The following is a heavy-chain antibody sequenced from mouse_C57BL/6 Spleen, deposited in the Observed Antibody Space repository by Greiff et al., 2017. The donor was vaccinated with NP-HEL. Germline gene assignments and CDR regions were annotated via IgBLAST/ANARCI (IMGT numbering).Heavy chain of an antibody. CDR1: GYTFTDYE. CDR2: IDPENGGT. V-gene: IGHV1-15*01. Sequence: QVQLQQSGAELVRPGASVTLSCKASGYTFTDYEMHWVKQTPVHGLEWIGAIDPENGGTAYNQKFKGKAILTADKSSSTAYMELRSLTSEDSAVYYCTRCTHYCGSHWYFDVWGTGTTVTVSS. D-gene: IGHD1-1*01. CDR3: TRCTHYCGSHWYFDV. J-gene: IGHJ1*03.